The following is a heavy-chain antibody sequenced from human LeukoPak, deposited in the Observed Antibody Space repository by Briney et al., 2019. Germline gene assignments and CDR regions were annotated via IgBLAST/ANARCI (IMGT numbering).Heavy chain of an antibody. D-gene: IGHD3-9*01. CDR2: IIPISGTA. J-gene: IGHJ6*04. CDR3: ASGGYDILTGSPVPYGMDV. Sequence: SVKVSCKASGGTFSSYAISWVRQAPGQGLEWMGGIIPISGTANYAQKFQGRVTITADKSTSTAYMELSSLRSEDTAVYYCASGGYDILTGSPVPYGMDVWGKGTTVTVSS. CDR1: GGTFSSYA. V-gene: IGHV1-69*06.